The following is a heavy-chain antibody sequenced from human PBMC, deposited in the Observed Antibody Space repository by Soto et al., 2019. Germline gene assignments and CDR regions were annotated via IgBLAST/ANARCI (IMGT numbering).Heavy chain of an antibody. CDR3: TRGYSGIPMDV. CDR1: GFSFGDYA. J-gene: IGHJ6*02. V-gene: IGHV3-49*04. D-gene: IGHD5-12*01. CDR2: IRSRAFGGTT. Sequence: QPGGSLRLSCTASGFSFGDYAMSWVRQAPGKGLEWVAVIRSRAFGGTTQYAASVKGRFTISRDDSKSIAYLQMNSLKTEDTAVYYCTRGYSGIPMDVWGQGTTVTVSS.